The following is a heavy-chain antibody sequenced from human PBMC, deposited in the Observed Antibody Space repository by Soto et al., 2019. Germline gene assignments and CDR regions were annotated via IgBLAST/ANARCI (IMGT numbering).Heavy chain of an antibody. CDR1: GYTFTSYG. V-gene: IGHV1-18*01. D-gene: IGHD3-3*01. CDR3: ARYSRFLEWDDAFDI. J-gene: IGHJ3*02. CDR2: ISAYNGNT. Sequence: GASVKVSCKASGYTFTSYGISWVRQAPGQGLEWMGWISAYNGNTNYAQKLQGRVTMTTDTSTSTAYMELRSLRSDDTAVYYCARYSRFLEWDDAFDIWGQGTMVTVSS.